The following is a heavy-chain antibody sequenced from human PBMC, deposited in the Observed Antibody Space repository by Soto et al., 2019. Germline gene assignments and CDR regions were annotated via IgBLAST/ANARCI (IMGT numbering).Heavy chain of an antibody. D-gene: IGHD2-8*01. CDR2: IYYSGST. J-gene: IGHJ4*02. V-gene: IGHV4-61*01. CDR3: VSQRTSVLTQAYFDY. Sequence: SETLSLTCSVSGASVSSGSHYWSWIRQSPGKVLEWIGFIYYSGSTNYNPSLKSRVTISVDTSKNQFSLNLSSVTASDTAVYFCVSQRTSVLTQAYFDYWGPGALVTVSS. CDR1: GASVSSGSHY.